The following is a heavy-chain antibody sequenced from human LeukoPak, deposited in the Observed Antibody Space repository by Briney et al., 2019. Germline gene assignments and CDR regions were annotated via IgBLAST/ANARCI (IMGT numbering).Heavy chain of an antibody. J-gene: IGHJ5*02. CDR3: ARVYGSYRAGWFDP. D-gene: IGHD1-26*01. V-gene: IGHV4-34*01. CDR2: INHSGST. Sequence: SETLSLTCAVYGGSFSGYYWSWIRQPPGKGLEWIGEINHSGSTNYNPSLKSRVTISVDTSKNQFSLKLSSVTAADTAVYYCARVYGSYRAGWFDPWGQGTLVAVSS. CDR1: GGSFSGYY.